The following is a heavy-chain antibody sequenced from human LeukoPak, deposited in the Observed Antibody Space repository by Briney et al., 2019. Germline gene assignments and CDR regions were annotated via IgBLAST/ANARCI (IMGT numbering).Heavy chain of an antibody. D-gene: IGHD6-13*01. CDR2: INPNSGGT. J-gene: IGHJ4*02. CDR3: ARVRFSGSSSRTYYFDY. V-gene: IGHV1-2*02. Sequence: ASVKVSCKASGYTFTGYYMHWVRQAPGQGLEWMGWINPNSGGTNYAQKFQGRVTMTRDTSISTAYMELSRLRSDDTAVYYCARVRFSGSSSRTYYFDYWGQGTLVTVSS. CDR1: GYTFTGYY.